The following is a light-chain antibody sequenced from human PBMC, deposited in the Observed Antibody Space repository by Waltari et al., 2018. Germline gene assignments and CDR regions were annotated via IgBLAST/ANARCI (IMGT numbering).Light chain of an antibody. CDR3: QQYNNWLGT. Sequence: EIVMTQSPATLSVSPGERAALSCRASQSVTSNLAWYQQKPGQAPRLLIYDSSTRATGIPARFSGSGSGTEFTLTISSLQSEYFAVYYCQQYNNWLGTFGQGTKVEIK. CDR1: QSVTSN. J-gene: IGKJ1*01. CDR2: DSS. V-gene: IGKV3-15*01.